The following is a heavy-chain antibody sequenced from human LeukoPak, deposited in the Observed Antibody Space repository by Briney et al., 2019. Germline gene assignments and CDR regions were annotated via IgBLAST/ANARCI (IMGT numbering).Heavy chain of an antibody. V-gene: IGHV3-33*01. Sequence: GGSLRLSCAASGFTFSSYGMHWVRQAPGKGLEWVAVIWYDGSNKYYADSVKGRFTISRDNSKNTLYLQMNSLRAEDTAVYYCARDVPTYDSSGYYYYYYGMDVWGQGTTVTVSS. CDR2: IWYDGSNK. J-gene: IGHJ6*02. CDR3: ARDVPTYDSSGYYYYYYGMDV. CDR1: GFTFSSYG. D-gene: IGHD3-22*01.